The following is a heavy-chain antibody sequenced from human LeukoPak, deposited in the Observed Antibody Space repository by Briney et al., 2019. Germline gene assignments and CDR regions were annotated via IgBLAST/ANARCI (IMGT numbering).Heavy chain of an antibody. D-gene: IGHD1-26*01. V-gene: IGHV4-59*01. CDR2: IYYSGST. J-gene: IGHJ4*02. CDR1: GGSISSYY. Sequence: PSETLSLTCTVSGGSISSYYWSWIRQPPGKGLEWIGYIYYSGSTNYNPSLKSRVTISVDTSKNQFFLKLSSVTAADTAVYYCARSGVGANVSDYWGQGTLVTVSS. CDR3: ARSGVGANVSDY.